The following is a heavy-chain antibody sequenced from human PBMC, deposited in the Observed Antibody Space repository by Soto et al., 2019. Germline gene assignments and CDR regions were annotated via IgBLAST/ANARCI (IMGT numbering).Heavy chain of an antibody. CDR1: GYTFTTFG. CDR3: ATSRTRGGNPAVAH. V-gene: IGHV1-18*01. J-gene: IGHJ5*02. D-gene: IGHD2-15*01. Sequence: GASVKVSCKASGYTFTTFGISWVRQAPGQGLEWVGWISANNGNTKYSQKFQGRVSLTTETSASTAYMELRSLRSDDTAVYYCATSRTRGGNPAVAHWGQGTPVTVSS. CDR2: ISANNGNT.